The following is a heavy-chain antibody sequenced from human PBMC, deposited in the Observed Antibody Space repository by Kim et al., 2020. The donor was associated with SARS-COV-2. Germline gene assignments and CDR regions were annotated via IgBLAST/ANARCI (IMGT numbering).Heavy chain of an antibody. V-gene: IGHV3-9*01. Sequence: GGSLRLSCAASGFTFDDYAMHWVRQAPGKGLEWVSGISWNSGSIGYADSVKGRFTISRDNAKNSLYLQMNSLRAEDTALYYCAKGNGAWYGDSSGYYFDYWGQGTLVTVSS. D-gene: IGHD3-22*01. CDR3: AKGNGAWYGDSSGYYFDY. J-gene: IGHJ4*02. CDR2: ISWNSGSI. CDR1: GFTFDDYA.